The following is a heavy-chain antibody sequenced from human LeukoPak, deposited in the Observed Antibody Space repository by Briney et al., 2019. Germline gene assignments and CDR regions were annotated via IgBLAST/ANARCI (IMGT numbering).Heavy chain of an antibody. J-gene: IGHJ4*02. Sequence: PGGSLRLSCAASGFTFSSYGMPWVRQAPGKGLEWVAVISYDGSNKYYADSVKGRFTISRDNSKNTLYLQMNSLRAEDTAVYYCAKERGYSYGYLGYFDYWGQGTLVTVSS. CDR2: ISYDGSNK. CDR1: GFTFSSYG. CDR3: AKERGYSYGYLGYFDY. V-gene: IGHV3-30*18. D-gene: IGHD5-18*01.